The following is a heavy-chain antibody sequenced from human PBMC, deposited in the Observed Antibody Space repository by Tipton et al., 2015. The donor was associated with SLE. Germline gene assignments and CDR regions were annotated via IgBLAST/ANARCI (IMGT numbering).Heavy chain of an antibody. CDR2: IYPGDSDT. D-gene: IGHD1-14*01. V-gene: IGHV5-51*01. J-gene: IGHJ3*02. CDR3: ASLLTGAQGPGAFDI. Sequence: SLRLSCKGSGYSFTSYWIGWVRQMPGKGLEWMGIIYPGDSDTRYSPSFQGQVTISADKSISTAYLQWSSLKASDTAMYYCASLLTGAQGPGAFDIWGQGTMVTVSS. CDR1: GYSFTSYW.